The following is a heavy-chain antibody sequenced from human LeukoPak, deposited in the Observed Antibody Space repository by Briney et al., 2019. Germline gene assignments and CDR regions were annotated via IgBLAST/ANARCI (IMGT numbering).Heavy chain of an antibody. CDR1: GGSISSGSYY. Sequence: SETLSLTCTVSGGSISSGSYYWSWVRQPAGKGLEWIGRVYTSGSTNYNPSLKSRVTISVDTPKNQFSLKLSSVTAADTAVYYCAWSLGYCSSTSCYGGNAFDIWGQGTMVTVSS. V-gene: IGHV4-61*02. CDR2: VYTSGST. CDR3: AWSLGYCSSTSCYGGNAFDI. J-gene: IGHJ3*02. D-gene: IGHD2-2*01.